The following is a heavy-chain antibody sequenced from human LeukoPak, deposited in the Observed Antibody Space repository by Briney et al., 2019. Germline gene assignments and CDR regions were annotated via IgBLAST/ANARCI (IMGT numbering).Heavy chain of an antibody. CDR1: GFTFDTYT. D-gene: IGHD7-27*01. CDR3: GRTGDLSDY. J-gene: IGHJ4*02. Sequence: GGSLRLSCATTGFTFDTYTMNWVRQAPGKGLEWVSSINSRSTYIYYADSVKGRFTVSRDNAKKSLYLQMNSLRAEDTAVYYCGRTGDLSDYWGQGTLVTVSS. CDR2: INSRSTYI. V-gene: IGHV3-21*01.